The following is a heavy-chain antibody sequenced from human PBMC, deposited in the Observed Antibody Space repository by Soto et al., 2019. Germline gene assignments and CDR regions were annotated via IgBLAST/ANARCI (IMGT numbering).Heavy chain of an antibody. CDR2: INAGNGNT. V-gene: IGHV1-3*01. J-gene: IGHJ3*02. Sequence: ASVKVSCKASGYTFTSYAMHWVRQAPGQRLEWMGWINAGNGNTKYSQKFQGRVTITRDTSASTAYMELSSLRSEDTAVYYCARAKPDIVVVVAATGAFDIWGQGTMVTVSS. D-gene: IGHD2-15*01. CDR3: ARAKPDIVVVVAATGAFDI. CDR1: GYTFTSYA.